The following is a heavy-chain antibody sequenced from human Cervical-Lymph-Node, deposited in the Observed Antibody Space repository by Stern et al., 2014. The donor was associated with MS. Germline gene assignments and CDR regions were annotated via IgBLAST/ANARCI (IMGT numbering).Heavy chain of an antibody. Sequence: VQLEESGSEVKKPGSSVKVSCKPSGDTFSSHALSWVRQAPGQGLEWVGGLIPFFGATRYGQKFQGRVTITPEESTGTAFMELTNLTSDDTAVYYCALRRSYYVYWGLGTLISVSS. CDR1: GDTFSSHA. V-gene: IGHV1-69*01. J-gene: IGHJ4*02. D-gene: IGHD4-11*01. CDR3: ALRRSYYVY. CDR2: LIPFFGAT.